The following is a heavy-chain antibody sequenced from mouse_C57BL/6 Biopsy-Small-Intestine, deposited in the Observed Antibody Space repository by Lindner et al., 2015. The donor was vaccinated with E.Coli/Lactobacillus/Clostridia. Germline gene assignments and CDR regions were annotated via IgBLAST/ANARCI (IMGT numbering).Heavy chain of an antibody. CDR1: GFTFTDYG. J-gene: IGHJ3*01. Sequence: VQLQESGGGLVKPGGSLKLSCAASGFTFTDYGVHWVRQAPEKGLEWVAYISSGSSTIYYADTVKGRFTISRDNAKNTLFLQMTSLRSEDTAMYYCQLGRWAYWGQGTLVTVSA. D-gene: IGHD4-1*02. CDR2: ISSGSSTI. V-gene: IGHV5-17*01. CDR3: QLGRWAY.